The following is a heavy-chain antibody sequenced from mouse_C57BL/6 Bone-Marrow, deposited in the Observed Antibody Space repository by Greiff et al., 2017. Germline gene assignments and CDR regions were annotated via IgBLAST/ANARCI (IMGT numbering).Heavy chain of an antibody. CDR3: AIAFLYYDYALYYFDY. V-gene: IGHV1-74*01. Sequence: VQLQQPGAELVKPGASVKVSCKASGYTFTSYWMHWVKQRPGQGLEWIGRIHPSDSDTNYNQKFKGKATLTVDKSSSTAYMQLISLTSEDSAVYYCAIAFLYYDYALYYFDYWGQGTTLTVSS. D-gene: IGHD2-4*01. J-gene: IGHJ2*01. CDR2: IHPSDSDT. CDR1: GYTFTSYW.